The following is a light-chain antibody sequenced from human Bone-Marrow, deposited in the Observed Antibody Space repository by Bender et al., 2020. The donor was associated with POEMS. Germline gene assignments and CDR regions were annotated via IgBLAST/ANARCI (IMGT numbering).Light chain of an antibody. Sequence: SYELTQPPSLSVSPGQTASITCSGDKLGYKYASWYQQKPGQSPVLVIYQDTKRPSGITGRFSGSTAGNTATLTISGTQAMDEADYCCQAWDTGTVFGGGTKLTVL. CDR3: QAWDTGTV. V-gene: IGLV3-1*01. CDR2: QDT. J-gene: IGLJ3*02. CDR1: KLGYKY.